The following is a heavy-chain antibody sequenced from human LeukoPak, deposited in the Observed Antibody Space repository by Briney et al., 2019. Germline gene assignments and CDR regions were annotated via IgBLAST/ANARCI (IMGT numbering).Heavy chain of an antibody. CDR3: ARAPGSGYYNWFDP. Sequence: GSLRLSCAASGFTFSDYSMNWVRQAPGKGLEWIGRIYTSGSTNYNPSLKSRVTMSVDTSKNQFSLKLSSVTAADTAVYYCARAPGSGYYNWFDPWGQGTLVTVSS. D-gene: IGHD5-12*01. CDR2: IYTSGST. J-gene: IGHJ5*02. V-gene: IGHV4-4*07. CDR1: GFTFSDYS.